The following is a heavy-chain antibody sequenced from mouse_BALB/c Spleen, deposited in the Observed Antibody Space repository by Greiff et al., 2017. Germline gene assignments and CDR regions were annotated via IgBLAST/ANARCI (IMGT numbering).Heavy chain of an antibody. V-gene: IGHV5-4*02. CDR3: ARAYYGKAWFAY. D-gene: IGHD2-10*01. Sequence: EVHLVESGGGLVKPGGSLKLSCAASGFTFSDYYMYWVRQTPEKRLEWVATISDGGSYTYYPDSVKGRFTISRDNAKNNLYLQMSSLKSEDTAMYYCARAYYGKAWFAYWGQGTLVTVSA. CDR2: ISDGGSYT. CDR1: GFTFSDYY. J-gene: IGHJ3*01.